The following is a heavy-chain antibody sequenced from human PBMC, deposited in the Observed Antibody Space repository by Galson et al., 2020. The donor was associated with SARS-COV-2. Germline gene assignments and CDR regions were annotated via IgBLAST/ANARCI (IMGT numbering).Heavy chain of an antibody. D-gene: IGHD2-8*01. J-gene: IGHJ6*02. CDR3: AGGDIVLKVHTYGMDV. CDR1: GFTLSSYN. CDR2: ISSSGTTI. Sequence: GGSLRLSCVASGFTLSSYNMNWVRQAPGKGLEWVSYISSSGTTIYYADSVKGRFTISRDNARNSLYLQMTSLGDEDTAVYYCAGGDIVLKVHTYGMDVWGQGTTVTVSS. V-gene: IGHV3-48*02.